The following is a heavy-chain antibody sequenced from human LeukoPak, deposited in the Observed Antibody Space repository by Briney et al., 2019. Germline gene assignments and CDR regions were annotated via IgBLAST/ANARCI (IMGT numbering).Heavy chain of an antibody. J-gene: IGHJ4*02. D-gene: IGHD5-18*01. Sequence: PSETLSLTCTVSGGSVSSGSYYWSWIRQPPGKGLEWIGYIYYSGSTNYNPSLKSRVTISVDTSKNQFSLKLSSVTAADTAVYYCARGKRGYSYGTFDYWGQGTLVAVSS. V-gene: IGHV4-61*01. CDR2: IYYSGST. CDR3: ARGKRGYSYGTFDY. CDR1: GGSVSSGSYY.